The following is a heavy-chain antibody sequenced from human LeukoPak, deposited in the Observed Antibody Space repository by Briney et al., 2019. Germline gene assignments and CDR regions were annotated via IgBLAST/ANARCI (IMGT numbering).Heavy chain of an antibody. CDR3: AKTPRDHYYYYMDV. CDR2: ISYDGSNK. Sequence: GGSLRLSCAASGFTFSSYAMHWVRQAPGKGLEWVAVISYDGSNKYYADSVKGRFTISRDNSKNTLYLQMNSLRAEDTAVYYCAKTPRDHYYYYMDVWGKGTTVTVSS. CDR1: GFTFSSYA. V-gene: IGHV3-30-3*02. J-gene: IGHJ6*03.